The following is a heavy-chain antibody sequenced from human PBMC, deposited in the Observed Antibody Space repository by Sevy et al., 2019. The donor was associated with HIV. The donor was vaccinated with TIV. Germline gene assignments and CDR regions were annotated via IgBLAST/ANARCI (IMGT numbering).Heavy chain of an antibody. Sequence: SLKISCAGSGFTFEDYALHWVRQAPGQGLEWGAGINWNSGSLDYADSVKGRFTISRDDAKNSLYLQMDTLRTEDTALYYCAKTPMTEAAPYFDFWGQGTLVTVSS. CDR1: GFTFEDYA. CDR3: AKTPMTEAAPYFDF. V-gene: IGHV3-9*01. CDR2: INWNSGSL. J-gene: IGHJ4*02. D-gene: IGHD6-19*01.